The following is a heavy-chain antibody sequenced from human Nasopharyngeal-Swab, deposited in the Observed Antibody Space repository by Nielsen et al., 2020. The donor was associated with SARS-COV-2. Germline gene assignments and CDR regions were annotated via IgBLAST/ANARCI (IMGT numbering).Heavy chain of an antibody. D-gene: IGHD4-17*01. CDR1: GGSFSGHY. Sequence: GSLRLSCAVYGGSFSGHYWSWIRQPPGKGLGWIGEINHSGSTNYNPSLKSRVTISVDTSKNQFSLKLSSVTAANTAVYYCARGQPVTTFYYYYGMDVWGQGTTVTVSS. CDR3: ARGQPVTTFYYYYGMDV. V-gene: IGHV4-34*01. J-gene: IGHJ6*02. CDR2: INHSGST.